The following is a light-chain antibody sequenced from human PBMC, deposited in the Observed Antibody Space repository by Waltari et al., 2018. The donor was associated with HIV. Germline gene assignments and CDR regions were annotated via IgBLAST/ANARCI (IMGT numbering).Light chain of an antibody. Sequence: DIVMTQSPDSLAVSLGERATINCKSSQTVLYTSNNKNYLAWYQQKPGQPPKLLIYWASTRESGVPDRFSGSGSGTDFTLTISNMQAADVAVYYCQQYYGNPITFGGGTKVEIK. V-gene: IGKV4-1*01. CDR2: WAS. J-gene: IGKJ4*01. CDR1: QTVLYTSNNKNY. CDR3: QQYYGNPIT.